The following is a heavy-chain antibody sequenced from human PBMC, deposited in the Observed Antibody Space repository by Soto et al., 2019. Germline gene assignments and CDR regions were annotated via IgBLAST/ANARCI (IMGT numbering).Heavy chain of an antibody. Sequence: ASVKVSCKASGYTFTGPYIHWVRQAPGQGLEWMGWINPNSGATDFAQDFQGRVTMTRDTSISTVYMELNSLRSDDTGVYYCARDFRTHSHGLDVWGQGTAVTVSS. CDR3: ARDFRTHSHGLDV. CDR1: GYTFTGPY. D-gene: IGHD1-26*01. V-gene: IGHV1-2*02. J-gene: IGHJ6*02. CDR2: INPNSGAT.